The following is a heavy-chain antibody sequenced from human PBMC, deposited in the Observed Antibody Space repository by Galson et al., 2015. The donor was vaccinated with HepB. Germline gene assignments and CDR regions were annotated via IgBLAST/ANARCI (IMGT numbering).Heavy chain of an antibody. V-gene: IGHV3-21*01. J-gene: IGHJ3*02. CDR1: GFTLSTYN. CDR3: ARDLGTSRRAYDI. Sequence: SLRLSCAASGFTLSTYNMNWVRQAPGKGLEWVSFIDIGNTFIKYTESVKGRFTISRDDAKNSLYLQMSSLRAEDTALYYRARDLGTSRRAYDIWGQGTLVTVSS. D-gene: IGHD1-1*01. CDR2: IDIGNTFI.